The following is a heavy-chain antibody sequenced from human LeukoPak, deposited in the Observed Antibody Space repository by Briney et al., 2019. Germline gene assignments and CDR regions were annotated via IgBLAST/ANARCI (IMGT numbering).Heavy chain of an antibody. D-gene: IGHD5-12*01. CDR1: GYTFTGYY. V-gene: IGHV1-2*02. CDR3: ARDLSGLYYYYYMDV. CDR2: INPNSGGT. Sequence: GASVKVSCKASGYTFTGYYTHWVRQAPGQGLEWMGWINPNSGGTNYAQKFQGRVTMTRDTSISTAYMELSRLRSDDTAVYYCARDLSGLYYYYYMDVWGKGTTVTVSS. J-gene: IGHJ6*03.